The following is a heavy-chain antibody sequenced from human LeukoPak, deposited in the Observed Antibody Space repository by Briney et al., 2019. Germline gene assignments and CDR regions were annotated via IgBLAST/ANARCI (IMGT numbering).Heavy chain of an antibody. Sequence: SETLSLTCTVSGGSISSYYWSWIRRPPGKGLEWIGYIYYSGSTNYNPSLKSRVTISVDTSKNQFSLKLSSVTAADTAVYYCARSVRGTNYYYYYMDVWGKGTTVTVSS. J-gene: IGHJ6*03. V-gene: IGHV4-59*01. CDR1: GGSISSYY. CDR2: IYYSGST. CDR3: ARSVRGTNYYYYYMDV. D-gene: IGHD3-10*02.